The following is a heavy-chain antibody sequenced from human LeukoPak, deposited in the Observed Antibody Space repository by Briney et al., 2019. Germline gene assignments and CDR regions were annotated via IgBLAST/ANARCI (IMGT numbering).Heavy chain of an antibody. CDR2: IKNDGTGT. CDR3: ARGGAASFDP. V-gene: IGHV3-74*01. D-gene: IGHD1-26*01. J-gene: IGHJ5*02. Sequence: GGSLRLSCAASGFTFTDYYMSWIRQAPGKGLEWVSRIKNDGTGTTYADSVRGRFTISRDNAKNTLYLQMNSLRVEDTALYYCARGGAASFDPWGQGTLVTVSS. CDR1: GFTFTDYY.